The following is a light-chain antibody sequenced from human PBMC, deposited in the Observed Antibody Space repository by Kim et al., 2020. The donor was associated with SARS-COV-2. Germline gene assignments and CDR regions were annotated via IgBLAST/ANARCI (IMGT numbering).Light chain of an antibody. Sequence: GKTARITCGGNNIGSKSVHWYQQKPGQAPVLVIYYDSDRPSGIPERFSGSNSGNTATLTISRVEAGDEADYYCQVWDSSSDHPEVVFGGGTQLTV. CDR1: NIGSKS. J-gene: IGLJ2*01. CDR2: YDS. V-gene: IGLV3-21*04. CDR3: QVWDSSSDHPEVV.